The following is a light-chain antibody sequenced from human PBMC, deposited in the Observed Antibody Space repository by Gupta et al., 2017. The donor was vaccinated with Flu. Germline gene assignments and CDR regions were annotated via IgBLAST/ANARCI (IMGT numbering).Light chain of an antibody. CDR3: QSFNTRSHQV. CDR2: EDN. Sequence: GKTVTISCTRSSGSIAGNNVQWFQQRPGSSPINLIYEDNKRPSGVPDRFSASVDSSSLTISGLKTEDEADYYCQSFNTRSHQVFGGGTKLTVL. CDR1: SGSIAGNN. J-gene: IGLJ2*01. V-gene: IGLV6-57*01.